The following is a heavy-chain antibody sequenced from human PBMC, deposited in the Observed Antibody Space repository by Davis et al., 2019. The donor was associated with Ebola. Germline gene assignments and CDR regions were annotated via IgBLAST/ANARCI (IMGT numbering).Heavy chain of an antibody. D-gene: IGHD6-13*01. CDR3: ARQGLAAAGTDRWFDP. V-gene: IGHV4-31*03. CDR1: GGSISSGGYY. CDR2: IYYSGST. Sequence: SETLSLTCTVSGGSISSGGYYWSWIRQHPGKGLEWIGYIYYSGSTYYNPSLKSRVTISVDTSKNQFSLKLSSVTAADTAVYYCARQGLAAAGTDRWFDPWGQGTLVTVSS. J-gene: IGHJ5*02.